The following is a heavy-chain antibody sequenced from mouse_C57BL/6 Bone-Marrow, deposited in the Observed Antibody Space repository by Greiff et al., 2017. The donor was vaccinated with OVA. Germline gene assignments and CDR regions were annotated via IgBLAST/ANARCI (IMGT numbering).Heavy chain of an antibody. Sequence: VQLQQSGAELVKPGASVKLSCKASGYTFTSYWMHWVKQRPGRGLEWIGRIDPNSGGTKYNEKFKSKATLTVDKPSSTAYMQLSSLTSEDSAVYYCARSHPTRRGALFDYWGQGTTLTVSS. V-gene: IGHV1-72*01. CDR1: GYTFTSYW. CDR3: ARSHPTRRGALFDY. CDR2: IDPNSGGT. J-gene: IGHJ2*01.